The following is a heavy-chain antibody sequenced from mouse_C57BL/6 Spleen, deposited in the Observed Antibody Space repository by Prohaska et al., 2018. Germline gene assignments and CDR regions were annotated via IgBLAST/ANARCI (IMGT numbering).Heavy chain of an antibody. Sequence: QSHGKSLEWIGYINPNNGGTSYNQKFKGKATLTVNKSSSTAYMELRSLTSEDSAVYYCARNPYYYGSSPHYFDYWGQGTTLTVSS. D-gene: IGHD1-1*01. J-gene: IGHJ2*01. V-gene: IGHV1-22*01. CDR3: ARNPYYYGSSPHYFDY. CDR2: INPNNGGT.